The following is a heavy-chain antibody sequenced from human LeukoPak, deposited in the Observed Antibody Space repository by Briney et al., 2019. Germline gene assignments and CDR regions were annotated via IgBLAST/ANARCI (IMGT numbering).Heavy chain of an antibody. V-gene: IGHV1-69*13. D-gene: IGHD2-2*01. CDR3: ARVTGPRYCSSTIGPCYYYYGMDV. J-gene: IGHJ6*04. CDR1: GGTFSSYA. CDR2: IIPIFGTA. Sequence: SVNVSCKASGGTFSSYAISWVRQAPGQGLEWMGGIIPIFGTANYAQKFQGRVTITADESTSTAYVELSGLRSEDTAVYYCARVTGPRYCSSTIGPCYYYYGMDVWGKGTTVTVSS.